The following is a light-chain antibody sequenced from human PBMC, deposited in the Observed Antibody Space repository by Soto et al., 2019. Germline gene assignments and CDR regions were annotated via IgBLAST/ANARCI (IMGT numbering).Light chain of an antibody. J-gene: IGLJ1*01. CDR3: SSYAGSNIYV. CDR2: EVS. V-gene: IGLV2-8*01. Sequence: QSVLTQPPSASGSPGQSVTISCTGTSSDVGGYNYVSWYQQHPGKAPKLMIYEVSKRPSGVPDRFSGSKSGNTAYLTVSGLQAEDEADYYCSSYAGSNIYVFGTGTKLTVL. CDR1: SSDVGGYNY.